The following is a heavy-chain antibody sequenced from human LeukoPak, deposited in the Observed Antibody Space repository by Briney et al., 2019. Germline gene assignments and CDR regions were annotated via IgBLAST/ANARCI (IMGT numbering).Heavy chain of an antibody. CDR3: ARVRAAAENYYYYGMDV. V-gene: IGHV1-69*04. CDR2: IIPILGIA. Sequence: ASVKVSCKASGYTFTSYGISWVRQAPGQGLEWMGRIIPILGIANYAQKFQGRVTITADKSTSTAYMGLSSLRSEDTAVYYCARVRAAAENYYYYGMDVWGQGTTVTVSS. D-gene: IGHD6-13*01. J-gene: IGHJ6*02. CDR1: GYTFTSYG.